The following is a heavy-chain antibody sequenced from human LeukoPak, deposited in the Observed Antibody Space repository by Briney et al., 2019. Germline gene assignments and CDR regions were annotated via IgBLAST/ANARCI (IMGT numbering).Heavy chain of an antibody. J-gene: IGHJ4*02. CDR1: GYTLTELS. V-gene: IGHV1-24*01. CDR2: FDPEDGET. CDR3: ATDVLGYYYDSSGEGDFDY. Sequence: ASVKVSCKVFGYTLTELSMHWVRQAPGKGLEWMGGFDPEDGETIYAQKFQGRVTMTEDTSTDTAYMELSSLRSEDTAVYYCATDVLGYYYDSSGEGDFDYWGQGTLVTVSS. D-gene: IGHD3-22*01.